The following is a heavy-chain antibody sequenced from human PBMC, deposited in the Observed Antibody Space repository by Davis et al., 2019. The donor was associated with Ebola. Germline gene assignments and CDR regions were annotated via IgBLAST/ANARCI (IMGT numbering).Heavy chain of an antibody. CDR3: ARVRRDGYNYYFDY. Sequence: AASVKVSCKASGGTFSSYAISWVRQAPGQGLEWMGRIIPILGIANYAQKFQGRVTITADKSTSTAYIELSSLRSEDTAVYYCARVRRDGYNYYFDYWGQGTLVTVSS. CDR2: IIPILGIA. CDR1: GGTFSSYA. J-gene: IGHJ4*02. V-gene: IGHV1-69*04. D-gene: IGHD5-24*01.